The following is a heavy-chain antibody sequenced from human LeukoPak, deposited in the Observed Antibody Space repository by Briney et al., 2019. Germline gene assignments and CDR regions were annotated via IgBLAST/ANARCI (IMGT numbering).Heavy chain of an antibody. J-gene: IGHJ6*03. CDR1: GYTFTSYG. V-gene: IGHV1-18*01. CDR2: ISAYNGNT. Sequence: ASVKVSCKASGYTFTSYGISWVRQAPGQGLEWMGWISAYNGNTNYAQKLQGRVTMTTDTSTSTAYMELRSLRSDDTAVYYCARDSGTAMVKGYYYHYYMDVWGKGTTVTVSS. CDR3: ARDSGTAMVKGYYYHYYMDV. D-gene: IGHD5-18*01.